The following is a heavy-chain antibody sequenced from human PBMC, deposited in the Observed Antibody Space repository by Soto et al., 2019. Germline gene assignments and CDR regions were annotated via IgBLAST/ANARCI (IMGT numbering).Heavy chain of an antibody. J-gene: IGHJ4*02. Sequence: SETLSLTCTVSGGSISSSSYYWGWIRQPPGKGLEWIGSIYYSGSTYYNPSLKSRVTISVDTSKNQFSLKLSSVTAADTAVYYCARHVENDSSGYYYGIDYWGQGTLVTVSS. CDR3: ARHVENDSSGYYYGIDY. V-gene: IGHV4-39*01. CDR2: IYYSGST. CDR1: GGSISSSSYY. D-gene: IGHD3-22*01.